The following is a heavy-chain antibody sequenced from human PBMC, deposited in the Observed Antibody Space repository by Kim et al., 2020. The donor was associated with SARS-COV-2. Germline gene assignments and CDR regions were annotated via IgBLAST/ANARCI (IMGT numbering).Heavy chain of an antibody. D-gene: IGHD6-19*01. V-gene: IGHV3-21*01. CDR3: AYGIAVAGSGVSYYFDY. CDR1: GFTFSSYS. Sequence: GGSLRLSCAASGFTFSSYSMNWVRQAPGKGLEWVSSISSSSSYIYYADSVKGRFTISRDNAKNSLYLQMNSLRAEDTAVYYCAYGIAVAGSGVSYYFDYWGQGTLVTVSS. J-gene: IGHJ4*02. CDR2: ISSSSSYI.